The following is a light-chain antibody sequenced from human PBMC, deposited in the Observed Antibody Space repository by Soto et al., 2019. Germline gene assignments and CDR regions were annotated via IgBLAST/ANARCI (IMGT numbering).Light chain of an antibody. CDR3: QQDNKWPHT. J-gene: IGKJ1*01. CDR2: GAS. V-gene: IGKV3-15*01. CDR1: QSVSSN. Sequence: IMMTQSPVTRSVSPGGRATLSSRASQSVSSNLAWYQQKPGQAPRLLIYGASTRATGIPARFSGSGSGTEFTLTISSLQSEDFAVYYCQQDNKWPHTFGQGTKVDFK.